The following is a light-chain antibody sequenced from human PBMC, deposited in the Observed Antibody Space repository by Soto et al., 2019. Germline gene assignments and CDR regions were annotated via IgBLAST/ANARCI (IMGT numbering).Light chain of an antibody. V-gene: IGKV3-20*01. Sequence: EIVLTQSPGTLSLSPGERATLSCRASQSVSSSYLAWYQQKPGQAPRLLIYGASIRATGIPDRFSGSGSGTYFTLTISILEPEDFAVYYCQHYGSSPFTFGPGTKVHIK. CDR3: QHYGSSPFT. CDR2: GAS. J-gene: IGKJ3*01. CDR1: QSVSSSY.